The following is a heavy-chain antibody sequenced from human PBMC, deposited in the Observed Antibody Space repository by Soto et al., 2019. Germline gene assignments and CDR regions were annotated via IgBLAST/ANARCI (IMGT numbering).Heavy chain of an antibody. J-gene: IGHJ4*02. V-gene: IGHV3-21*01. D-gene: IGHD6-25*01. CDR2: ISSTSTYT. CDR3: ARVAANDPNFDY. CDR1: RFTFSSYS. Sequence: GGSLRLSCAASRFTFSSYSMSWIRQAPGTGLEWVSSISSTSTYTYYPDSLKGRFTISRDNAKNSLYLQMNGLRAEDTAVYYCARVAANDPNFDYWGQGTLVTVSS.